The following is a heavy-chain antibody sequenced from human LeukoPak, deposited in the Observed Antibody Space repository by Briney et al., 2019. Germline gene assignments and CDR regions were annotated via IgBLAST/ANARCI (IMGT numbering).Heavy chain of an antibody. CDR2: IYYSGST. CDR1: GGSISSYY. CDR3: ARSLYDFSYFDY. Sequence: PSETLSLTCTVSGGSISSYYWSWIRQPPGKGLEWIGYIYYSGSTNYNPSLKSRVTISVDTSKNQFSLKLSSVTAADTAVYYCARSLYDFSYFDYWGQGTLVTVSS. D-gene: IGHD3-3*01. V-gene: IGHV4-59*01. J-gene: IGHJ4*02.